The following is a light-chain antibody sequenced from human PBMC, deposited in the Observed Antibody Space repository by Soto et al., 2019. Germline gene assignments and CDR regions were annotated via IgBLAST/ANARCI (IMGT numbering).Light chain of an antibody. Sequence: EIVITQSPATLSLSPGERATLSCIASQSVSSNLAWYQQKPGQAPRLLIYGASTRATGIPARFSGSGSGTEFTLTISSLQSEDFAVYYCQQYNNWPPWTFGQGTKVDIK. CDR2: GAS. CDR1: QSVSSN. V-gene: IGKV3-15*01. CDR3: QQYNNWPPWT. J-gene: IGKJ1*01.